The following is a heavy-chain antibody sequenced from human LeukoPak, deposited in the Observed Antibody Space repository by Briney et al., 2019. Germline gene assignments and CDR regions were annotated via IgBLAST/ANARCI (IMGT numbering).Heavy chain of an antibody. Sequence: PGGSLRLSCAASGFTFSSYGMHWVRQAPGKGLEWVAVISYDGSNKYYADSVKGRFTISRDNSKNTLYLQMNSLRAEDTAVYYCAKDHLSKYSSSWQGSFDYWGQGTLVTVSS. CDR1: GFTFSSYG. CDR2: ISYDGSNK. J-gene: IGHJ4*02. D-gene: IGHD6-13*01. V-gene: IGHV3-30*18. CDR3: AKDHLSKYSSSWQGSFDY.